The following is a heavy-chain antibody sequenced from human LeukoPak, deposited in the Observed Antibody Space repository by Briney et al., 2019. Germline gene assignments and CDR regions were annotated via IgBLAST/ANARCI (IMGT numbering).Heavy chain of an antibody. J-gene: IGHJ6*03. D-gene: IGHD3-10*01. CDR2: IRYDGSNK. V-gene: IGHV3-30*02. CDR3: AKGEYYYGSGSYPLYYYYYYYMDV. CDR1: GFTFSSYG. Sequence: GGSLRLSCAASGFTFSSYGMHWVRQAPGKGLEWVAFIRYDGSNKYYADSVKGRFTISRDNSKNTLYLQMNSLRAEDTAVYYCAKGEYYYGSGSYPLYYYYYYYMDVWGKGTTVTVSS.